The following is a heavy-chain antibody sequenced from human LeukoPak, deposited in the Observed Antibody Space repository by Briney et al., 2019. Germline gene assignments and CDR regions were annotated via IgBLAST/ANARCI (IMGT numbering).Heavy chain of an antibody. V-gene: IGHV3-23*01. J-gene: IGHJ6*03. CDR3: ANLGARWQLVDHYYYMDV. CDR1: GFTFSSYA. CDR2: ISGSGGST. Sequence: GGSERLFCAASGFTFSSYAMSWVRQAPGKGLEWVSAISGSGGSTYYADSVKGRFTISRDNSKNTLYLQMNSLRAEDTAVYYCANLGARWQLVDHYYYMDVWGKGTTVTVSS. D-gene: IGHD6-6*01.